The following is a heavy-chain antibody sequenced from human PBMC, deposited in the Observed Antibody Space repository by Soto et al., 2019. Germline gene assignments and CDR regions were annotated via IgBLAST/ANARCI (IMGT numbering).Heavy chain of an antibody. D-gene: IGHD2-2*01. V-gene: IGHV3-9*01. CDR2: ISWNSGNI. CDR1: AFSFDDYA. CDR3: AKGATTSCFSPFDI. Sequence: EVQLVESGGGLVQPGRSLRLSCAASAFSFDDYAMHWVRQVPGKGLEWVSGISWNSGNIVYADSVKGRFTISRDNAKHTLYLQMNSLKTEDTAVYYCAKGATTSCFSPFDIWGQGTRVTVSS. J-gene: IGHJ3*02.